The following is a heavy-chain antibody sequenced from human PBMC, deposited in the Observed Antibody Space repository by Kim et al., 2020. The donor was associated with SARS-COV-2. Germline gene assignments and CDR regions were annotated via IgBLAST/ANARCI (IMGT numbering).Heavy chain of an antibody. D-gene: IGHD1-26*01. CDR2: SK. J-gene: IGHJ4*02. CDR3: ARVNSGTYYDY. Sequence: SKTYVEKLQGRVTMPRDTSTSTVYMELSSLRSEDTAVYFCARVNSGTYYDYWGQGTLVTVSS. V-gene: IGHV1-46*04.